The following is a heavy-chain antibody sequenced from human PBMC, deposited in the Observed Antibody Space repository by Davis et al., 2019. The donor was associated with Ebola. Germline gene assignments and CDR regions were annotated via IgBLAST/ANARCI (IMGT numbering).Heavy chain of an antibody. CDR2: ISFDGSTK. D-gene: IGHD4-17*01. V-gene: IGHV3-30*18. CDR3: AKEHDYGDYAGHFDY. J-gene: IGHJ4*02. CDR1: GFTFSAHD. Sequence: GESLKISCAASGFTFSAHDMHWVRQAPGKGLEWVAVISFDGSTKHSADSVKGRFTISRDNSKTTVYLQMDRLRPEDTAVYYCAKEHDYGDYAGHFDYWGQGTLVTVSS.